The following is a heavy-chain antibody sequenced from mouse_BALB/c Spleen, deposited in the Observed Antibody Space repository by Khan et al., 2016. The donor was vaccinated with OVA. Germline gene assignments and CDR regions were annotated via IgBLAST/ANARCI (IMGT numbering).Heavy chain of an antibody. V-gene: IGHV3-2*02. CDR2: INYSGNT. CDR3: ARKDYYDYDPFPY. D-gene: IGHD2-4*01. J-gene: IGHJ3*01. CDR1: GYSITSEYA. Sequence: EVKLLESGPGLVKPSQSLSLTCTVTGYSITSEYAWNWIRQFPGNKLEWMGYINYSGNTRFNQSLRSRISITRDTSKNQFILQLNSVTSEDTATYYCARKDYYDYDPFPYWGQGTLVTVSA.